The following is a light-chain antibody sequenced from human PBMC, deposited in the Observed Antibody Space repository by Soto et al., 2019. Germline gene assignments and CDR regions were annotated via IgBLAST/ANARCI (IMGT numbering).Light chain of an antibody. CDR1: QTIANY. V-gene: IGKV1-39*01. CDR3: QQSYSIPQT. CDR2: AAF. J-gene: IGKJ1*01. Sequence: DIQMTQSPSSLSASVGHRVTITCRTSQTIANYLNWYQQKPGKAPNLLVYAAFTLQSGVPSRFSGSGSGTEFTLTISSLQSEDFATYYCQQSYSIPQTFGQGTKVEIK.